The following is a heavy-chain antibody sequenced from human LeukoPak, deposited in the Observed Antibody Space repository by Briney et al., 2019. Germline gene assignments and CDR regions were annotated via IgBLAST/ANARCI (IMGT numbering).Heavy chain of an antibody. CDR3: ALWEIVHYAFDF. CDR2: INPNSGGT. D-gene: IGHD5-12*01. CDR1: GYTFTGYH. Sequence: ASVKVSCKASGYTFTGYHMHWVRQAPGQGLEWMGWINPNSGGTNYAQKFQGRVTMTRDTSISTAYMELNRLRSDDTAVYYCALWEIVHYAFDFWGQGTMVTVSS. J-gene: IGHJ3*01. V-gene: IGHV1-2*02.